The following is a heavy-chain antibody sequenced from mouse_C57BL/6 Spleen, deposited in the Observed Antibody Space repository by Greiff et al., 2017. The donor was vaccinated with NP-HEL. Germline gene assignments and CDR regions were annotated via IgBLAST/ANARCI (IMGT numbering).Heavy chain of an antibody. D-gene: IGHD3-2*02. V-gene: IGHV5-4*03. CDR3: ARGQLRLFFDY. CDR2: ISDGGSYT. J-gene: IGHJ2*01. CDR1: GFTFSSYA. Sequence: DVMLVESGGGLVKPGGSLKLSCAASGFTFSSYAMSWVRQTPEKRLEWVATISDGGSYTYYPDNVKGRFTISRDNAKNNLYLQMSHLKSEDTAMYYCARGQLRLFFDYWGQGTTLTVSS.